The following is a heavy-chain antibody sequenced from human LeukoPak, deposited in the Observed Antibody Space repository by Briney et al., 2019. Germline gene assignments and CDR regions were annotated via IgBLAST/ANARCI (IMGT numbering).Heavy chain of an antibody. D-gene: IGHD3-22*01. Sequence: SETLSLTCTVSGGSISSSSYYWGWIRQPPGKGLEWIGSIYYSGSTYYNPSLKSRVTISVDTSKNQFSLKLSSVTAADTAVYYCARGLFPYYDSSGIGGEDYFDYWGQGTLVTVSS. V-gene: IGHV4-39*07. CDR3: ARGLFPYYDSSGIGGEDYFDY. CDR2: IYYSGST. J-gene: IGHJ4*02. CDR1: GGSISSSSYY.